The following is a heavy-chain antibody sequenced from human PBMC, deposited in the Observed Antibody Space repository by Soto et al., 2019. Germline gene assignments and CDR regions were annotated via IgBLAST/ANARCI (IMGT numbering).Heavy chain of an antibody. CDR1: GFTFSSYG. V-gene: IGHV3-23*01. CDR3: AKRYCNGGSCYSIDY. CDR2: ITGSGGST. D-gene: IGHD2-15*01. Sequence: GGSLRLSCAASGFTFSSYGMNWVRQAPGKGLQWVSAITGSGGSTYYADSVKGRFTISRDNSKNTLYLQMNSLRAEDTAVYYCAKRYCNGGSCYSIDYWGQGT. J-gene: IGHJ4*02.